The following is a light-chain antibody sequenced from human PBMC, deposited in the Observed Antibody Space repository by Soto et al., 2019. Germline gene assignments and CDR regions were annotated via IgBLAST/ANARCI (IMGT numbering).Light chain of an antibody. CDR1: TGAVTSGYF. CDR2: STD. V-gene: IGLV7-43*01. Sequence: QAVVTQEPSLTVSPGGTVTLTCASSTGAVTSGYFPNWFQQKPGQAPRALIYSTDNKYSWTPARFSGSLLGGKAALTLSGVQPEDEAEYYCLLYYGGAAVFGGGTQLTVL. J-gene: IGLJ7*01. CDR3: LLYYGGAAV.